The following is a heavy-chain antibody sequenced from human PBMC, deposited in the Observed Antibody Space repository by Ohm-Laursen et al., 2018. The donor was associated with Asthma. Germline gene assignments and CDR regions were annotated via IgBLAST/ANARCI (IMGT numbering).Heavy chain of an antibody. CDR1: GGSISSGGYS. J-gene: IGHJ5*02. Sequence: TLSLTCAVSGGSISSGGYSWSWIRQPPGKGLEWIGYIYHSGSTYYNPSLKSLVTISEDRSKNQFSLKRSSGTAADMTVYYCAATIFGALGWFDPWGQGTLVTVSS. CDR2: IYHSGST. V-gene: IGHV4-30-2*01. D-gene: IGHD3-3*01. CDR3: AATIFGALGWFDP.